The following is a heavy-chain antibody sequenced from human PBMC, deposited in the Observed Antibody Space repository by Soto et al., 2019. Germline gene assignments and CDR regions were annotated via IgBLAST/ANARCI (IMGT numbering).Heavy chain of an antibody. V-gene: IGHV4-59*01. J-gene: IGHJ6*02. CDR1: GGSISSYY. Sequence: SETLSLTCTVSGGSISSYYWSWIRQPPGKGLEWIGYIYYSGSTNYNPSLKSRVTISVDTSTNQFSLKLSSVTAADTAVYYCARDKARLFGMDVWGQGTTVTVSS. CDR2: IYYSGST. CDR3: ARDKARLFGMDV.